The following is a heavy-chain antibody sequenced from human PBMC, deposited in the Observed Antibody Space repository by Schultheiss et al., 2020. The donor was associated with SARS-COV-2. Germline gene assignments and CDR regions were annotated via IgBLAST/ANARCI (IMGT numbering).Heavy chain of an antibody. Sequence: ESLKISCTVSGGSISSYYWGWIRQPPGKGLEWIGSIYYSGSTNYNPSLKSRVTMSVDTSKNQFSLKLSSVTAADTAVYYCARGGKGYSYGYWALDYWGQGTLVTVSS. CDR1: GGSISSYY. D-gene: IGHD5-18*01. V-gene: IGHV4-59*12. CDR2: IYYSGST. J-gene: IGHJ4*02. CDR3: ARGGKGYSYGYWALDY.